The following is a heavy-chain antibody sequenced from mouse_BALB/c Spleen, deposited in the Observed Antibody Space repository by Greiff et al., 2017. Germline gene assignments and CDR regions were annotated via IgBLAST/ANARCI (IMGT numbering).Heavy chain of an antibody. CDR3: ARGDMITTWFAY. Sequence: EVKLMESGGGLVQPGGSRKLSCAASGFTFSSFGMHWVRQAPEKGLEWVAYISSGSSTIYYADTVKGRFTISRDNPKNTLFLQMTSLRSEDTAMYYCARGDMITTWFAYWGQGTLVTVSA. CDR1: GFTFSSFG. D-gene: IGHD2-4*01. CDR2: ISSGSSTI. V-gene: IGHV5-17*02. J-gene: IGHJ3*01.